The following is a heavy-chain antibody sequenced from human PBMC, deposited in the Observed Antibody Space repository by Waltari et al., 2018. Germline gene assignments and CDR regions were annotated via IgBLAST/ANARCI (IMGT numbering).Heavy chain of an antibody. D-gene: IGHD2-15*01. Sequence: QAQLVQSGAEVKKPGASVKVSCKASGYTFTGYYLHWMRQAPGQGLEWVAWINPNTGVTNYAQKYQGRVTMTRDTSMRTAYMELASLRSDDTGVYYCGRHCSGSICHGRDAIDLWGQGTMVTV. CDR1: GYTFTGYY. J-gene: IGHJ3*01. CDR3: GRHCSGSICHGRDAIDL. CDR2: INPNTGVT. V-gene: IGHV1-2*02.